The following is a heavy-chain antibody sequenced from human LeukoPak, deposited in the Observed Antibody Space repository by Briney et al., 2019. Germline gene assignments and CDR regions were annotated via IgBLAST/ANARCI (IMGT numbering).Heavy chain of an antibody. CDR1: GGSISSYY. V-gene: IGHV4-59*01. CDR2: IYYGGST. CDR3: ARSHSVWTSFDY. J-gene: IGHJ4*02. D-gene: IGHD3/OR15-3a*01. Sequence: SETLSLTCTVSGGSISSYYWSWIRQPPGKGLEWIGYIYYGGSTNYNPSLKSRVTISVDTSKHQFSLKLSSVTAADTAVYYCARSHSVWTSFDYWGQGTLVTVSS.